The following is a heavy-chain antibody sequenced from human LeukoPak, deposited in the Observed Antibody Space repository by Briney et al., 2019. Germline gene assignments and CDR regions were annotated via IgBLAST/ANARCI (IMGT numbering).Heavy chain of an antibody. CDR2: ISAYNGHT. D-gene: IGHD3-3*01. CDR1: GYTFTSYG. CDR3: ARVSDFWSGYYPDYYYYYMDV. Sequence: GASVKVSCKASGYTFTSYGISWVRQAPGQGLEWMGWISAYNGHTNYAQKLQGRVTMTTDTSTSTAYMELRSLRSDDTAVYYCARVSDFWSGYYPDYYYYYMDVWGKGTTVTVSS. V-gene: IGHV1-18*01. J-gene: IGHJ6*03.